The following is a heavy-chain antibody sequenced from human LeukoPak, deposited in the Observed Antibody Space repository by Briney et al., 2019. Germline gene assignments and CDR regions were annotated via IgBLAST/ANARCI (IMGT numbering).Heavy chain of an antibody. CDR1: GFTFSSYW. J-gene: IGHJ5*02. Sequence: GGSLRLSCAASGFTFSSYWMSWVRQAPGKGLEWVANIKQDGSEKYYVDSVKGRFTISRDNAKNSLYLQMNSLRAEDTAVYYCARQYYDSSGYYYSYWFDPWGQGTLVTVSS. CDR2: IKQDGSEK. D-gene: IGHD3-22*01. V-gene: IGHV3-7*01. CDR3: ARQYYDSSGYYYSYWFDP.